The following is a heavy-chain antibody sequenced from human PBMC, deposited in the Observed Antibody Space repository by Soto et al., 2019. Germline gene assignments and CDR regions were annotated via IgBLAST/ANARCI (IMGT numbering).Heavy chain of an antibody. CDR2: ISYDGSNK. D-gene: IGHD2-2*01. V-gene: IGHV3-30*18. CDR1: GFTFSSYG. J-gene: IGHJ6*03. Sequence: QVQLVESGGGVVQPGRSLRLSCAASGFTFSSYGMHWVRQAPGKGLEWVAVISYDGSNKYYADSVKGRFTISRDNSKNTLYLQMNSLRAEDTAVYYCAKDQLPTFYYYYYMDVWGKGTTVTVSS. CDR3: AKDQLPTFYYYYYMDV.